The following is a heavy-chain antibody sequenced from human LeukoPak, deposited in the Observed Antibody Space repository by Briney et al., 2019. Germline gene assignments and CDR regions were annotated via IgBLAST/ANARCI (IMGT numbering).Heavy chain of an antibody. Sequence: SETLSLTCTVSGGSISSYYWSWIRQPPGKGLEWIGYIYYSGSTNYNPSLKSRVTISVDTSKNQFSLKLSSVTAADTAVYYCARVLVGATACDYWGQGTLVTVSS. V-gene: IGHV4-59*01. CDR1: GGSISSYY. CDR3: ARVLVGATACDY. J-gene: IGHJ4*02. D-gene: IGHD1-26*01. CDR2: IYYSGST.